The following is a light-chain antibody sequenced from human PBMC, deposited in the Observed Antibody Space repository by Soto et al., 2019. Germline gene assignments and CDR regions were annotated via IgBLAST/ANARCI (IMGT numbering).Light chain of an antibody. CDR2: TSF. Sequence: IHMTQSPASLSTDFGDRVSITCRASQSIGTFLNWYQQKPGEAPNLLIHTSFTLYSGVPSRFSGTGSGTDFTLTISSLQPEDFATYFCQQAFSAEWTFGQGTKVDI. J-gene: IGKJ1*01. CDR3: QQAFSAEWT. V-gene: IGKV1-39*01. CDR1: QSIGTF.